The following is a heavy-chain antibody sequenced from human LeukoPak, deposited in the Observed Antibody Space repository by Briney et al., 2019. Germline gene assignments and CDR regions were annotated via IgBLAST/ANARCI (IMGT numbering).Heavy chain of an antibody. CDR1: GFTFSSYA. V-gene: IGHV3-30-3*01. J-gene: IGHJ4*02. CDR3: ARARDC. Sequence: GGSLRLSCAASGFTFSSYAMHWVRQAPGKGLEWVAVISYDGSNKYYADSVKGRFTISGDNSKNTLYLQMNSLRAEDTAVYYCARARDCWGQGTLVTVSS. CDR2: ISYDGSNK.